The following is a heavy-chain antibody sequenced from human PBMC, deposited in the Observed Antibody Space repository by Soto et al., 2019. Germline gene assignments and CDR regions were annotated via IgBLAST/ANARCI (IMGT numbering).Heavy chain of an antibody. Sequence: GGSLRLSCAASGFTFSSYAMSWVRQAPGKGLEWVSVVSGSGGSTYYADSVKGRFTISRDNSKNTLNLQMNSLRAEDTALYYCAKLWFRELAPVDYWGQGTLVTVSS. CDR3: AKLWFRELAPVDY. V-gene: IGHV3-23*01. CDR1: GFTFSSYA. J-gene: IGHJ4*02. D-gene: IGHD3-10*01. CDR2: VSGSGGST.